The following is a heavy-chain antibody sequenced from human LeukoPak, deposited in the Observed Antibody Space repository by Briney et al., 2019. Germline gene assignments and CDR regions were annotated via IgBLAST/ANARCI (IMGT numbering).Heavy chain of an antibody. J-gene: IGHJ4*02. Sequence: GKSLKISCKASGYSFTTFWIAWVRQMPGKGLEWMGIIYPADSDTKYSPSFQGQVTISADKSISTAYLQWSSLKASDTATYYCARQFRDSSGYYSYYFDYWGQGTLVTVSS. V-gene: IGHV5-51*01. D-gene: IGHD3-22*01. CDR3: ARQFRDSSGYYSYYFDY. CDR2: IYPADSDT. CDR1: GYSFTTFW.